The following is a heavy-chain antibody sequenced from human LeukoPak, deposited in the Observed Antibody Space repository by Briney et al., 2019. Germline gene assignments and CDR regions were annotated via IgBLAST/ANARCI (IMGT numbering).Heavy chain of an antibody. Sequence: KSSGTLSLTCSVSGASMNSFYWAWVRQPAGKGLEWIGRLHTSGTTNYNPSLKSRVTMSADTSKRQFSLTLRSVTAADTAVYYCVRDWDWRSSYYNYYMDVWGEGTTVTVSS. D-gene: IGHD3-16*01. V-gene: IGHV4-4*07. CDR1: GASMNSFY. J-gene: IGHJ6*03. CDR3: VRDWDWRSSYYNYYMDV. CDR2: LHTSGTT.